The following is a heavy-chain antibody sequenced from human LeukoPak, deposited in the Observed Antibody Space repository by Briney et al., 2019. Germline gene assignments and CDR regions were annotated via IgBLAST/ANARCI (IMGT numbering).Heavy chain of an antibody. J-gene: IGHJ4*02. V-gene: IGHV3-30*19. Sequence: PGGSLRLSCAASGFTFSSYGMHWVRQAPGKGLEWVAVISYDGSNKYYADSVKGRFTISRDNSKNTLYLQMNSLRAEDTAVYYCARDGGSYFGQTDYWGQGTLVTVSS. CDR2: ISYDGSNK. CDR3: ARDGGSYFGQTDY. CDR1: GFTFSSYG. D-gene: IGHD1-26*01.